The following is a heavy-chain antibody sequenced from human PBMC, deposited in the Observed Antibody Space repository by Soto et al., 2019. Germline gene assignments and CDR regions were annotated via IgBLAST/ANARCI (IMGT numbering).Heavy chain of an antibody. J-gene: IGHJ4*02. V-gene: IGHV1-18*01. CDR1: GYTFTSYG. D-gene: IGHD3-22*01. Sequence: QVQLVQSGAEVKKPGASVKVSCKASGYTFTSYGISWVRQAPGQGLEWMGWISAYNGNTNYAQKLQGRVTMTTKTSTRTDYMERRNLRSDDTAVYYCARGITMIVGWFYFDYWGQGTLVTVSS. CDR2: ISAYNGNT. CDR3: ARGITMIVGWFYFDY.